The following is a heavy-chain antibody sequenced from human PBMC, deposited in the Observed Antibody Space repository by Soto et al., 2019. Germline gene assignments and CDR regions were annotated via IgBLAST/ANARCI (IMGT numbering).Heavy chain of an antibody. Sequence: EVQLLESGGGLVQPGGSLRLSCVASGFTFSTYAMSWVRQAPREGLKWVLTISGSGGTTYYADSVKGRFTISRDNSKNTLYLQVNSLRAEDSAKYYCARYCSPTSCTIRYGMDVWGQGTTVTVSS. CDR1: GFTFSTYA. CDR2: ISGSGGTT. J-gene: IGHJ6*02. D-gene: IGHD2-15*01. V-gene: IGHV3-23*01. CDR3: ARYCSPTSCTIRYGMDV.